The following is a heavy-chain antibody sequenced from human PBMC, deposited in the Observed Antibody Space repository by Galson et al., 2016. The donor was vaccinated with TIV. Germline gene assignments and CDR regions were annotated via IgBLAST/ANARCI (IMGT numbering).Heavy chain of an antibody. Sequence: CAISGDSVSSDSAAWNWIRQSPSRGLGWLGRTYYRSKWYNDYAVAVKSRITITPDTSKNQFSLQLTSVTPGDTAVYYCARATPSVFGVVMTLDYWGQGTLVTVSS. J-gene: IGHJ4*02. V-gene: IGHV6-1*01. CDR2: TYYRSKWYN. CDR1: GDSVSSDSAA. CDR3: ARATPSVFGVVMTLDY. D-gene: IGHD3-3*01.